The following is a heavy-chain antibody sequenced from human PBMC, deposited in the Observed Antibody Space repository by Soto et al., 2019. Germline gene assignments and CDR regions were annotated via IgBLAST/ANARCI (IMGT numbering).Heavy chain of an antibody. Sequence: PSETLSLTCTVSGGSISSGGYYWSWIRQHPGKGLEWIGYIYYSGNTYYNPSLKSRVTISVDTSKNQFSLKLTSVTAADTAVYYGARRYSSAFDIWGKGTMVTVSS. J-gene: IGHJ3*02. CDR3: ARRYSSAFDI. CDR2: IYYSGNT. CDR1: GGSISSGGYY. V-gene: IGHV4-31*03. D-gene: IGHD6-13*01.